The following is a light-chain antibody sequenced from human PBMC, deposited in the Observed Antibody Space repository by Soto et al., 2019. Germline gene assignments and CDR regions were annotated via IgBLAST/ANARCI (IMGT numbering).Light chain of an antibody. J-gene: IGKJ3*01. V-gene: IGKV3-20*01. Sequence: IVLTQSPGTLSLSPGERGTLSCRASQSVSTDYLAWYQQKPGQAPRLLMYATSSRTPGIPDRFSGSGSGTDFTLTIRRLEPEDFAVYYCQQYGTSPFTFGHGTKVEIK. CDR1: QSVSTDY. CDR2: ATS. CDR3: QQYGTSPFT.